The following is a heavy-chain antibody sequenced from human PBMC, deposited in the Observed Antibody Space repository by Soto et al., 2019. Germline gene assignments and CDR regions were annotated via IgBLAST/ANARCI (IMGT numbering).Heavy chain of an antibody. CDR1: GGTFSSYA. CDR3: ARDGALYSSSSHLVPYYFDY. CDR2: IIPIFGAA. Sequence: GASVKVSCKASGGTFSSYAISWVRQAPAQGLEWMGGIIPIFGAANYAQKFQGRVTITADESTSTAYMELSSLRSEDTAVYYCARDGALYSSSSHLVPYYFDYWGQGTLVTVSS. D-gene: IGHD6-6*01. V-gene: IGHV1-69*13. J-gene: IGHJ4*02.